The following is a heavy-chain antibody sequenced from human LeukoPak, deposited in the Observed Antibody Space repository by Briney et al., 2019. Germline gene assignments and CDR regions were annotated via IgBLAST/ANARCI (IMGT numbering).Heavy chain of an antibody. CDR1: GYTFTSYG. CDR3: ARDGYYDSFYYYYYGMDV. V-gene: IGHV1-18*01. J-gene: IGHJ6*02. Sequence: ASVKVSCKASGYTFTSYGISWVRQAPGQGLEWMGWISAYNGNTNYAQKLQGRVTMTTDTSTSTAYTELRSLRSDDTAVYYCARDGYYDSFYYYYYGMDVWGQGTTVTVSS. D-gene: IGHD3-22*01. CDR2: ISAYNGNT.